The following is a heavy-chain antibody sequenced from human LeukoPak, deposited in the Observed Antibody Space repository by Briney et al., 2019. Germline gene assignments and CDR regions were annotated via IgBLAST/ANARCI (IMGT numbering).Heavy chain of an antibody. V-gene: IGHV4-30-4*08. CDR2: IYYSGST. Sequence: PSETLSLTCTVSGGSINSGDYYWSWIRQLPGKGLEWIGYIYYSGSTYYPPSLKSRVTISVDRSKNQFSLKLSSVTAADTAVYYCARATYYYGSGSYLDYWGQGTLVTVSS. D-gene: IGHD3-10*01. CDR3: ARATYYYGSGSYLDY. J-gene: IGHJ4*02. CDR1: GGSINSGDYY.